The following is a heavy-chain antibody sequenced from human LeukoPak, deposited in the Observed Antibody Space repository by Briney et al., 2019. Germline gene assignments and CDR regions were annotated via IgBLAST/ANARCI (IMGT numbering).Heavy chain of an antibody. V-gene: IGHV3-23*01. D-gene: IGHD3-3*01. Sequence: PGGSLRLSCAASGFTFSSYAMSWVRQAPGKGLEWVSAISGSGGSTYYADSVKGRFTISRDNSKNTLYLQMNSLRAEDTAVYYCAGHVLRFLEWLSTPFDYWGQGTLVTVSS. J-gene: IGHJ4*02. CDR3: AGHVLRFLEWLSTPFDY. CDR2: ISGSGGST. CDR1: GFTFSSYA.